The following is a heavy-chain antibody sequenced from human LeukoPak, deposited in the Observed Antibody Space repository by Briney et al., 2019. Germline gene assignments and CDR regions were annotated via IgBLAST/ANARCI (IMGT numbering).Heavy chain of an antibody. V-gene: IGHV4-34*01. D-gene: IGHD6-13*01. J-gene: IGHJ4*02. Sequence: SETLSLTCAVYGGSFSGYYWSWIRQPPGKGLEWIGEINHSGSTNYNPSLKSRVTISVDTSKNQFSLKLSSVTAADTAVYYCARGTGSDSWYIDYWGQGTLVSVSS. CDR1: GGSFSGYY. CDR2: INHSGST. CDR3: ARGTGSDSWYIDY.